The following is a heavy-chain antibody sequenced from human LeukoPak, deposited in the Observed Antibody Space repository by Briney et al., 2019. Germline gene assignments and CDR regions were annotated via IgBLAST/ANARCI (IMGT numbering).Heavy chain of an antibody. CDR1: GFTFSSYS. J-gene: IGHJ4*02. CDR2: ISSSSSYI. V-gene: IGHV3-21*01. D-gene: IGHD7-27*01. Sequence: GGSLRLSCAASGFTFSSYSMNRVRQAPGKGLEWVSSISSSSSYIYYADSVKGRFTISRDNAKNSLYLQMNSLRAEDTAVYYCAKGTGDTAYYFDFWGQGVLVTVSS. CDR3: AKGTGDTAYYFDF.